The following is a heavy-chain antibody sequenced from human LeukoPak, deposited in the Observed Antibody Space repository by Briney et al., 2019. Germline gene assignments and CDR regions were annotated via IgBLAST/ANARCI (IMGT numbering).Heavy chain of an antibody. Sequence: SETLSLTCTVSGGSISSSSYYWGWIRQPPGKGLEWIGYIYHSGSTYYNPSLKSRVTISVDRSKDQFSLKLSSVTAADTAVYYCARVIADGYNSYYFDYWGQGTLVTVSS. CDR1: GGSISSSSYY. CDR2: IYHSGST. V-gene: IGHV4-30-2*01. J-gene: IGHJ4*02. D-gene: IGHD5-24*01. CDR3: ARVIADGYNSYYFDY.